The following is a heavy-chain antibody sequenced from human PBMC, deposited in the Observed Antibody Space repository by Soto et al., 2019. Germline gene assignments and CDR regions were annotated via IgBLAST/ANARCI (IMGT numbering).Heavy chain of an antibody. CDR3: ARHKGTGPQDTLDI. D-gene: IGHD1-1*01. V-gene: IGHV4-59*01. CDR2: ISYSGST. J-gene: IGHJ3*02. Sequence: QVQLQESGPGLVKPSETLSLTCTISGGPISNYYWTWVRQPPEKGLEWIGYISYSGSTNYNPSLRSRVTISVDSSKSQFSLMLRSVIAADTAVYYCARHKGTGPQDTLDIWGQGTMVTVSS. CDR1: GGPISNYY.